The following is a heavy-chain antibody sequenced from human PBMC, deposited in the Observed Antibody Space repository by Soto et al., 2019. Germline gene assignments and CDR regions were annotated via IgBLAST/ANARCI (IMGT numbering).Heavy chain of an antibody. CDR1: GGSISSYY. CDR2: IYYSGST. CDR3: ARDYRGYYFMDV. V-gene: IGHV4-59*01. D-gene: IGHD4-4*01. J-gene: IGHJ6*03. Sequence: ASETLSHTYTVSGGSISSYYWSWIRQPPGKGLEWIGYIYYSGSTNYNPSLKSRVTISVDTSKNQFSLKLSSVTAADTAVYYCARDYRGYYFMDVWGKGTTVTVSS.